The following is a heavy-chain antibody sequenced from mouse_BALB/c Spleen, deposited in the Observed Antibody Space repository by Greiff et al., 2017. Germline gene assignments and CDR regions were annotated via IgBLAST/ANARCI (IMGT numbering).Heavy chain of an antibody. CDR3: ARREVRQDYYAMDY. D-gene: IGHD2-14*01. CDR1: GFTFSSYA. Sequence: EVQLQESGGGLVKPGGSLKLSCAASGFTFSSYAMSWVRQTPEKRLEWVASISSGGSTYYPDSVKGRFTISRDNARNILYLQMSSLRSEDTAMNYCARREVRQDYYAMDYWGQGTSVTVSS. CDR2: ISSGGST. V-gene: IGHV5-6-5*01. J-gene: IGHJ4*01.